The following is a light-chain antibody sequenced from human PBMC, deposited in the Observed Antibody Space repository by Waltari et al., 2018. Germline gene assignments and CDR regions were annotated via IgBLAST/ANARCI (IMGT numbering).Light chain of an antibody. Sequence: ETVLKQPPAHLSVSPGERATLSCRASQSVSSNLAWYQQKPGKAPRLLIYGAPTRATGIPARFSGSGSGTEFTLTISSLQSEDFAVYYCQQYNNWPPWTFGQGTKVEIK. CDR1: QSVSSN. V-gene: IGKV3-15*01. J-gene: IGKJ1*01. CDR2: GAP. CDR3: QQYNNWPPWT.